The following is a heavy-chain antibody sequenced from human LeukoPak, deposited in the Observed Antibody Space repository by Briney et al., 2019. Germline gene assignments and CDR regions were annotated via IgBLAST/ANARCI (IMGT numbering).Heavy chain of an antibody. CDR1: GGSVSSGTYY. V-gene: IGHV4-61*01. CDR3: ARDRVRGNSNPFFDY. Sequence: SETLSLTCTVSGGSVSSGTYYWSWIRQPPGKGLEWIGYIYYSGTTNYNPSFKSRVTISVDTSKNQFSLKLSSVTAADTAVYYCARDRVRGNSNPFFDYWGQGMLVTVSS. D-gene: IGHD4-11*01. CDR2: IYYSGTT. J-gene: IGHJ4*02.